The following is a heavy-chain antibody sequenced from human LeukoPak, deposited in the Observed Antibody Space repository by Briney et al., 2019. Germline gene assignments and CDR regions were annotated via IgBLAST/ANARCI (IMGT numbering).Heavy chain of an antibody. CDR1: GFTFSSFS. D-gene: IGHD1-26*01. CDR3: AREYGGSYGS. Sequence: PGGSLRLSCAASGFTFSSFSMNWVRQAPGKGLEWVSYISSSSSNINCADSVKGRFTISRDNAKNSLYLQMNSLRAEDTAVYYCAREYGGSYGSWGQGTLVTVSS. J-gene: IGHJ4*02. V-gene: IGHV3-48*04. CDR2: ISSSSSNI.